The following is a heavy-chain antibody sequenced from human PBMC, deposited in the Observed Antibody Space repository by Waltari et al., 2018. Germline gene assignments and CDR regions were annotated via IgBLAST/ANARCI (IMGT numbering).Heavy chain of an antibody. J-gene: IGHJ5*02. Sequence: QITLKESGPTLVKPTQTLTLTCTFSGFSLSTSGVGVGWIRQPPGKALEWLALIYWNDDKRYSPSLKSRLTITKDTTKNQVVLTMTNMDPVDTATYYCAHQTRGEFWSGYSRHNWFDPWGQGTLVTVSS. CDR2: IYWNDDK. D-gene: IGHD3-3*01. CDR3: AHQTRGEFWSGYSRHNWFDP. V-gene: IGHV2-5*01. CDR1: GFSLSTSGVG.